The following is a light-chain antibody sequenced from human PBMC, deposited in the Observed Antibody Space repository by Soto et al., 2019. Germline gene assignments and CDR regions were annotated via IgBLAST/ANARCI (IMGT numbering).Light chain of an antibody. J-gene: IGKJ2*01. CDR1: QNISTY. Sequence: DIQMTQSPSSLSASVGDRVTITCRASQNISTYLNLYQKKPGKAPKLLIYAASTLQSGVPSRFSVSGSRTDFTLTINSLQPEDFETYYCQQSHGIPYTFGQGTKLEIK. CDR2: AAS. V-gene: IGKV1-39*01. CDR3: QQSHGIPYT.